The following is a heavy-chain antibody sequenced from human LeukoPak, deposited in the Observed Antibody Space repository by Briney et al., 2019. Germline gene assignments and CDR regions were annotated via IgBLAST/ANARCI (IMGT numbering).Heavy chain of an antibody. CDR3: AKDWHTVTSFDY. J-gene: IGHJ4*02. CDR1: GFTFSSYE. Sequence: PGGSLRLSCAASGFTFSSYEMNWVRQAPGKGLEWVAVISYDGRNKYYVDSVKGRFTISRDNSKNTLYLQMNSLRAEDTAVYYCAKDWHTVTSFDYWGQGTLVTVSS. D-gene: IGHD4-17*01. CDR2: ISYDGRNK. V-gene: IGHV3-30*18.